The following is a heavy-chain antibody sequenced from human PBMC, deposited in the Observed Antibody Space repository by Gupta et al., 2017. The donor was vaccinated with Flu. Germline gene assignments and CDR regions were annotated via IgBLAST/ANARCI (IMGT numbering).Heavy chain of an antibody. CDR3: ARLYGVSVDGSYSTSEY. Sequence: VRQAPGQGLEWVGRVDTSSGGSMSAQRFEGRVTMSRDTSISTAYMELSSLTSDDTATYYCARLYGVSVDGSYSTSEYWGQGSHVTVSA. J-gene: IGHJ4*02. V-gene: IGHV1-2*06. CDR2: VDTSSGGS. D-gene: IGHD3-10*01.